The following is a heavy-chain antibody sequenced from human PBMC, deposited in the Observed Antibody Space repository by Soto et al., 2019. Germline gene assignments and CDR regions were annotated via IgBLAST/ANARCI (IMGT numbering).Heavy chain of an antibody. CDR2: ITGTVDSG. CDR3: AKKMGGGYYTMDV. Sequence: PGGSLRLSGAVSGFTFSAYSMRWLRQAPGKWLEPGSGITGTVDSGQYADSLKGRFPISRDTSNNILYLQMSSLRVEATAMYYCAKKMGGGYYTMDVWGQGTTVTVSS. CDR1: GFTFSAYS. V-gene: IGHV3-23*01. J-gene: IGHJ6*02. D-gene: IGHD1-26*01.